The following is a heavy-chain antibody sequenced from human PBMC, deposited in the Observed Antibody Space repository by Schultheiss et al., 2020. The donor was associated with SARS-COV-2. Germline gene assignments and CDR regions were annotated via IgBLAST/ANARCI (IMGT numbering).Heavy chain of an antibody. V-gene: IGHV4-38-2*01. J-gene: IGHJ6*03. CDR1: Y. D-gene: IGHD5-12*01. Sequence: YWGWIRQPPGKGLEWIGSIYHSGSTYHNPSFKSRVTISLDPSKSQFSLKVTSVTAADTAVYYCARYFRPYSGYGDYYYYYMDVWGKGTTVTVAS. CDR2: IYHSGST. CDR3: ARYFRPYSGYGDYYYYYMDV.